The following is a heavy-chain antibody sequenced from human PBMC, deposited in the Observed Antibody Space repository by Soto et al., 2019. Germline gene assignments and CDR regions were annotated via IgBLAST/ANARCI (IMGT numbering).Heavy chain of an antibody. Sequence: QVQLVQSAAEVKKPGSSVKVSCKASGGTFSSYAISWVRQAPGQGLEWLGGIIPIFGTANYAQKFQGRVTITADESTSTAYMELSSLRSEDTAVYYCARDGTMVQGIYYYGMDVWGQGTTVTVSS. CDR2: IIPIFGTA. V-gene: IGHV1-69*12. D-gene: IGHD3-10*01. CDR1: GGTFSSYA. J-gene: IGHJ6*02. CDR3: ARDGTMVQGIYYYGMDV.